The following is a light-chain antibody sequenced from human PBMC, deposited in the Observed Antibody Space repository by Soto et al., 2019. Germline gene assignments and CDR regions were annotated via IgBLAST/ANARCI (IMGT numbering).Light chain of an antibody. V-gene: IGLV1-47*02. CDR3: AAWDDSLSAHVV. CDR2: SNN. CDR1: SSNIGSNY. J-gene: IGLJ2*01. Sequence: QSVLTQPPSASGTPGQRVTLSCSGSSSNIGSNYVYWYQQLPGTAPKLFIYSNNQRPSGVPDRFSGSKSGTSASLAISGLRSEDEADYYCAAWDDSLSAHVVFGGGTKLTVL.